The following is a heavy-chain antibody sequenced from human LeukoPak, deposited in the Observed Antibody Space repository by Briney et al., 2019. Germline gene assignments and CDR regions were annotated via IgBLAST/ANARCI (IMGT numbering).Heavy chain of an antibody. Sequence: PGGSLRLSCAASGFTFSSYWMHWVRQAPGKGLVWVSRINSDGSSTSYADSVKGRFTISRDNAKNTLYPQMNSLRAEDTAVYYCARDKRYYDILTGYFAGNYGMDVWGQGTTVTVSS. D-gene: IGHD3-9*01. CDR3: ARDKRYYDILTGYFAGNYGMDV. CDR2: INSDGSST. J-gene: IGHJ6*02. CDR1: GFTFSSYW. V-gene: IGHV3-74*01.